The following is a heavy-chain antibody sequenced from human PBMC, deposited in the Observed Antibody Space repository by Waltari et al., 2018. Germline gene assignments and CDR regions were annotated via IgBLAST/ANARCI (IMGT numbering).Heavy chain of an antibody. V-gene: IGHV1-2*06. CDR3: ARDGGSYSVGPDY. Sequence: QVQLVQSGAEVKKPGASVKVSCKASGYTFTGYYMHWVRQSPGQGLEWMGRINPNSGGTNSAQKFQGRVTMTRDTSISTAYMELSRLRSDDTAVYYCARDGGSYSVGPDYWGQGTLVTVSS. J-gene: IGHJ4*02. CDR1: GYTFTGYY. CDR2: INPNSGGT. D-gene: IGHD1-26*01.